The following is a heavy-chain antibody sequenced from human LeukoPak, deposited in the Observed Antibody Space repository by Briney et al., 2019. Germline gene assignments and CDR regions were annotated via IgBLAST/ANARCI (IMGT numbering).Heavy chain of an antibody. D-gene: IGHD6-13*01. Sequence: NPSETLSLTCAVYGGSFSGYYWSWIRQPPGKGLEWIGEINHSGSTNYNPSLKSRVTISVDTSKNQFSLKLSSVTAADTAVYYCVYSSTFDAFDIWGQGTMVTVSS. CDR2: INHSGST. J-gene: IGHJ3*02. CDR1: GGSFSGYY. CDR3: VYSSTFDAFDI. V-gene: IGHV4-34*01.